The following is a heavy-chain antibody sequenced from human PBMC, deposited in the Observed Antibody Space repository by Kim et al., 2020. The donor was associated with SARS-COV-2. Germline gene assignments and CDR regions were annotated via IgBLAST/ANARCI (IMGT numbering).Heavy chain of an antibody. CDR1: GDSVSSNSAA. D-gene: IGHD6-13*01. V-gene: IGHV6-1*01. CDR3: ARALTYSSSWYVNYYYYGMDV. CDR2: TYYRSKWYN. J-gene: IGHJ6*02. Sequence: SQTLSLTCAISGDSVSSNSAAWNWIRQSPSRGLEWLGRTYYRSKWYNDYAVSVKSRITINPDTSKNQFSLQLNSVTPEDTAVYYCARALTYSSSWYVNYYYYGMDVWGQGTTVTVSS.